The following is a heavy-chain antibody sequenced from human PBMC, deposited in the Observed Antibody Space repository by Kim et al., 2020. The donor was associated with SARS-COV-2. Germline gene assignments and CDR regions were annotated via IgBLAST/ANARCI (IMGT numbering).Heavy chain of an antibody. D-gene: IGHD1-26*01. J-gene: IGHJ4*02. V-gene: IGHV3-15*05. Sequence: PGKGRFTISRDDSKTTLYLQMNSLKTEDTAVYYCTTGIVGATIQEGPFDYWGQGTLVTVSS. CDR3: TTGIVGATIQEGPFDY.